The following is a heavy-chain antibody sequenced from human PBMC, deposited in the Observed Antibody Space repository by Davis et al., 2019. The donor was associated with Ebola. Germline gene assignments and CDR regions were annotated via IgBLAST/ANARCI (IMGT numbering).Heavy chain of an antibody. CDR2: VRSHGSDD. D-gene: IGHD4-17*01. CDR3: AREGWTTVTTFGWFDP. Sequence: GGSLRLSCAASGFTFNISDTHWVRQPPGRGLEWVAFVRSHGSDDHYADSVKGRFTISRDNAKNSLYLQMNSLRAEDTAVYYCAREGWTTVTTFGWFDPWGQGTLVTVSS. V-gene: IGHV3-30*02. CDR1: GFTFNISD. J-gene: IGHJ5*02.